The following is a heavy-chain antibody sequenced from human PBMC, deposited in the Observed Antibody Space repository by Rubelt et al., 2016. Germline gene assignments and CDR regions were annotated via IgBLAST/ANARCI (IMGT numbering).Heavy chain of an antibody. CDR2: IKTKADGGTT. J-gene: IGHJ4*02. CDR1: GFNFNNAW. V-gene: IGHV3-15*01. CDR3: TTENMVRGVIS. Sequence: EVQLVESGGGLVKPGGSLRLSCAASGFNFNNAWMSWVRQTPEKGLEWVGHIKTKADGGTTDYAAPMKGRFSISRDDSKNTLYLQMNSLKTEDTAVYYCTTENMVRGVISWGQGTLVTVSS. D-gene: IGHD3-10*01.